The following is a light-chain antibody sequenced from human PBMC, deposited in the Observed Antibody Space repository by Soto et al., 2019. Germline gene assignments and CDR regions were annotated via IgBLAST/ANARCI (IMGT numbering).Light chain of an antibody. CDR3: QEYNSAPWT. J-gene: IGKJ1*01. CDR1: QGISNF. CDR2: AAS. Sequence: DIQMTQSPSSLSASVGDRVTITCRASQGISNFLAWYQQKPGKVPKLLIYAASTLQAGVPSRFSGSGSGTDFTLTITSLQPEDVATYYCQEYNSAPWTFGQGTKVEIK. V-gene: IGKV1-27*01.